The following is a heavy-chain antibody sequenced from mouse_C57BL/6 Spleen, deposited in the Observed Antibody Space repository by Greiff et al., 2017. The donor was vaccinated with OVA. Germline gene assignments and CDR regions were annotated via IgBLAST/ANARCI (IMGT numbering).Heavy chain of an antibody. CDR1: GYTFTSYW. CDR3: ARDGNDAMDY. Sequence: QVQLQQPGAELVMPGASVKLSCKASGYTFTSYWMHWVKQRPGQGLEWIGVIDPSDSYTNYNQKFKGKSTLTVDKSSSTAYMQLSSLTSEDSAVYYCARDGNDAMDYWGQGTSVTVSS. CDR2: IDPSDSYT. D-gene: IGHD2-1*01. J-gene: IGHJ4*01. V-gene: IGHV1-69*01.